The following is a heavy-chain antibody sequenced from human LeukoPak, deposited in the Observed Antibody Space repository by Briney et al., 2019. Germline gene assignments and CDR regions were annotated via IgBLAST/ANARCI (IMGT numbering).Heavy chain of an antibody. CDR3: AREGGYFRPLDY. D-gene: IGHD3-22*01. CDR1: NW. CDR2: VHLDGRT. V-gene: IGHV4-4*02. J-gene: IGHJ4*02. Sequence: NWWTWVRQPPGKGLEWIGEVHLDGRTNYNPSLRRRLTMSVDLSENPVSLKLTSVTAADTAVYYCAREGGYFRPLDYSGQGTLVTVSS.